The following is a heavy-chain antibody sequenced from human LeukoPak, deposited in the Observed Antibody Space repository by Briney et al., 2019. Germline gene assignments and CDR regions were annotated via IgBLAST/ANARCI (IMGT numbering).Heavy chain of an antibody. V-gene: IGHV4-59*08. CDR2: IYYTGGT. CDR1: RGSISSYY. D-gene: IGHD3-10*01. CDR3: ARSGFGELFAFDI. J-gene: IGHJ3*02. Sequence: SETPSLTCTVSRGSISSYYWSWIRQPPGKGLEWIGYIYYTGGTNYNPSLKSRVTMSVDTSKNQFSLKLSSVTAADTAVYYCARSGFGELFAFDIWGQGTMVTVSS.